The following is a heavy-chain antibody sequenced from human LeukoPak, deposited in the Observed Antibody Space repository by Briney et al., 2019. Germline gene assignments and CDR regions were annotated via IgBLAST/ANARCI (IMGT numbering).Heavy chain of an antibody. V-gene: IGHV3-66*01. J-gene: IGHJ4*02. D-gene: IGHD6-13*01. CDR2: IYSGGST. Sequence: TGGSLRLSCAASGFTVSSNYMSWVRQAPGKGLEWVSVIYSGGSTYYADSVKGRFTISRDNSKNTLYLQMNSLRAEDTAVYYCARDLWGAAAQDYWGQGTLVTVSS. CDR1: GFTVSSNY. CDR3: ARDLWGAAAQDY.